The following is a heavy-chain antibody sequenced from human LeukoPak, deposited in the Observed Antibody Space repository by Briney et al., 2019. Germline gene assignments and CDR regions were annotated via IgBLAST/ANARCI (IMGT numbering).Heavy chain of an antibody. CDR3: TKPIGNSGNAKWYFDV. D-gene: IGHD5-12*01. CDR2: IYNSGST. Sequence: AGGSLRLSCAASGFTVGYNYMTWVRQAPGKGLEWVAAIYNSGSTYYADSVKGRFTISRDNSKNTVYVQMNSLNTEDTAVYYCTKPIGNSGNAKWYFDVWGRGTLVSVSS. J-gene: IGHJ2*01. CDR1: GFTVGYNY. V-gene: IGHV3-66*04.